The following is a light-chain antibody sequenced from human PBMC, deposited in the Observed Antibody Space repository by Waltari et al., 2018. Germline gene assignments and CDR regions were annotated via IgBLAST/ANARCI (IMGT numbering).Light chain of an antibody. CDR2: ETA. V-gene: IGLV1-51*02. CDR3: GTWDNNLSALV. J-gene: IGLJ2*01. CDR1: TSNIGNNS. Sequence: QSVLTQPPSVSAAPGQQVTIPCSGSTSNIGNNSVSWYQQLPGAAPKVFIYETAKRPSGIPDRFSGSKSGTSASLGITGLQTGDEATYYCGTWDNNLSALVFGGGTKLTVL.